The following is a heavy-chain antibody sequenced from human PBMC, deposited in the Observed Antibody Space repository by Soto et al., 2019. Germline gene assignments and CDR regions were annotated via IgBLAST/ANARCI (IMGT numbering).Heavy chain of an antibody. CDR2: VYYTGST. Sequence: SETLSLTCSVSGGSISGSYWSWIRQSPGKGLEWLGYVYYTGSTNYSPSLRSRVSISVDTSKNEFSLRLSSVTAADTAVYFRARSVAVPGAHIDYWGQGTKLTVYS. D-gene: IGHD6-19*01. J-gene: IGHJ4*02. CDR3: ARSVAVPGAHIDY. V-gene: IGHV4-59*01. CDR1: GGSISGSY.